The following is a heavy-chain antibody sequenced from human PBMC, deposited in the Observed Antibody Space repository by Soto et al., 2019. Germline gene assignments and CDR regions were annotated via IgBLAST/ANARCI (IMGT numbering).Heavy chain of an antibody. V-gene: IGHV3-30-3*01. J-gene: IGHJ6*02. Sequence: PGGSLRLSCAASGFTFSSYAMHWVRQAPGKGLEWVAVISYDGSNKYYADSVKGRFTISRDNSKNTLYLQMNSLRAEDTAVYYCAREKVGATGYYYYGMDVWGQGTTVTVSS. CDR3: AREKVGATGYYYYGMDV. D-gene: IGHD1-26*01. CDR2: ISYDGSNK. CDR1: GFTFSSYA.